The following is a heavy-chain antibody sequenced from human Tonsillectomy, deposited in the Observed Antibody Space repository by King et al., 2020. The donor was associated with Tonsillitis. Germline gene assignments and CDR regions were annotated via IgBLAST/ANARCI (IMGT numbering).Heavy chain of an antibody. CDR1: GFNVSSNH. V-gene: IGHV3-53*02. Sequence: VQLVETGGGLIQPGGSLRLSCAASGFNVSSNHMRWVRQAPGKGLDWVSIIYSDDNTYYADSVKGRFTISRDNSKNTLHLQMNSLRADDTAVYYCARHRRFVGFDIWGQGTRVTVSS. CDR3: ARHRRFVGFDI. J-gene: IGHJ3*02. D-gene: IGHD1-26*01. CDR2: IYSDDNT.